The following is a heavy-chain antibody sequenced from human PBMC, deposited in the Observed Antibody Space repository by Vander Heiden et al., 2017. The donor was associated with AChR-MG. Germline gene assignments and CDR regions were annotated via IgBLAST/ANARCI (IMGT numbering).Heavy chain of an antibody. J-gene: IGHJ6*02. V-gene: IGHV3-30*04. CDR2: ISYDGSNK. CDR3: ARDLEQQLDAYYYYYGMDV. Sequence: QVQLVESGGGVVQPGRSRRLSCAASGFTFSRYAMHWVRQAPGKGLEWVAVISYDGSNKYYADSVKGRFTISRDNSKNTLYLQMNSLRAEDTAVYYCARDLEQQLDAYYYYYGMDVWGQGTTVTVSS. CDR1: GFTFSRYA. D-gene: IGHD6-13*01.